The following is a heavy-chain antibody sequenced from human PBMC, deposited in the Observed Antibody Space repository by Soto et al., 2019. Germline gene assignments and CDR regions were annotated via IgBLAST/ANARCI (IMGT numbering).Heavy chain of an antibody. Sequence: GGSLRLSCAASGFIFRDFYMSWIRQVPGKGLEWLSKISSSSSSTDYADSVEGRFTISRDNAKNSLYLQMSILRAEDTAVYYCARDRGGGSIFGGHYGMDVWGQGTTVTVSS. V-gene: IGHV3-11*06. CDR1: GFIFRDFY. CDR2: ISSSSSST. J-gene: IGHJ6*02. CDR3: ARDRGGGSIFGGHYGMDV. D-gene: IGHD3-3*01.